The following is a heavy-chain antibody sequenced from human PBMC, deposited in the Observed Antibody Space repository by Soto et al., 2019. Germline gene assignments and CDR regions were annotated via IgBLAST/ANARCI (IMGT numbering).Heavy chain of an antibody. CDR2: IYYSGST. CDR1: DGSITSASYY. D-gene: IGHD3-22*01. CDR3: AKSYYDTTGFAVDP. V-gene: IGHV4-39*07. Sequence: SETLSLTCTVSDGSITSASYYWGWIRQSPGKGLEWIGSIYYSGSTYYNPSLKSRVTISVDASKNQFSLKVTSVTAADTAVYYCAKSYYDTTGFAVDPWGQGTLVTVSS. J-gene: IGHJ5*02.